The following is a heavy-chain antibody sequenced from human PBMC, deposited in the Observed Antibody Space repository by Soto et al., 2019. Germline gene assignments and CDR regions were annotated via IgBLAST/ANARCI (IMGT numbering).Heavy chain of an antibody. CDR1: GFTFSSYA. CDR2: ISGSGGST. D-gene: IGHD2-2*01. Sequence: GGSLRLSCAASGFTFSSYAMTWVRQAPGKGLEWVSAISGSGGSTYYADSVKGRFTISRDNSKNTLYLQMNSLRAEDTAVYYCAKDVGYCSSTSCFVFDYWGQGTLVTVSS. CDR3: AKDVGYCSSTSCFVFDY. V-gene: IGHV3-23*01. J-gene: IGHJ4*02.